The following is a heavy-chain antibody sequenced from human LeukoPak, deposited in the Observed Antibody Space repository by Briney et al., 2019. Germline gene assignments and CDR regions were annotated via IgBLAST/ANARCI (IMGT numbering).Heavy chain of an antibody. Sequence: GGSLRLSCAASGFTLSSYWMSWVRQAPGKGLEWVANIKEDGSERNYVDSVKGRFTISRDNAKNSVYLQMDSLRAEDTAVYHCAHSGSYFDYLGQGTLVTVSS. D-gene: IGHD1-26*01. CDR3: AHSGSYFDY. J-gene: IGHJ4*02. CDR1: GFTLSSYW. CDR2: IKEDGSER. V-gene: IGHV3-7*01.